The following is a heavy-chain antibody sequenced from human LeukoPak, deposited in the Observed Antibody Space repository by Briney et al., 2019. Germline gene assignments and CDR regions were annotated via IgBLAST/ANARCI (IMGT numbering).Heavy chain of an antibody. D-gene: IGHD6-19*01. CDR1: GGSISSYY. CDR2: VYYSGST. V-gene: IGHV4-59*12. Sequence: PSETLSLTCTVSGGSISSYYWSWIRQPPGKGLEWIGYVYYSGSTNYNPSLKSRVTMSVDTSKNQFSLKLSSVTAADTAVYYCARDRGSSGWYLPYYFDYWGQGTLVTVSS. CDR3: ARDRGSSGWYLPYYFDY. J-gene: IGHJ4*02.